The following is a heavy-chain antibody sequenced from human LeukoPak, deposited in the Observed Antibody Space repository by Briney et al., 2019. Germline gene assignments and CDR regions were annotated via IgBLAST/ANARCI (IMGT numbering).Heavy chain of an antibody. D-gene: IGHD5-18*01. CDR3: ARGGYSYGYFLSLYYYYMDV. J-gene: IGHJ6*03. V-gene: IGHV1-8*03. CDR2: INPHSCDT. Sequence: ASVKVSCKASGYTFTGYYIHWVRQPPAKGLEGMGWINPHSCDTHYAQKVQGRVNITRNTSISTAYMELSSLRSEDTAVYYCARGGYSYGYFLSLYYYYMDVWGKGTTVTVSS. CDR1: GYTFTGYY.